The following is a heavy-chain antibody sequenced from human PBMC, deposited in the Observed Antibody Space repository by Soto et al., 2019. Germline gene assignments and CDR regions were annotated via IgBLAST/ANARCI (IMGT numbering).Heavy chain of an antibody. J-gene: IGHJ4*02. CDR2: IYSGGST. D-gene: IGHD2-2*01. V-gene: IGHV3-53*01. Sequence: GGSLRLSCAASGFTVSSNYMSWVRQAPGKGLEWVSVIYSGGSTYYADSVKGRFTISRDNSKNTLYLQMNSLTAADAAVYYCASCVSTACYPPWGLQFFDLWGQGSLVTVSS. CDR1: GFTVSSNY. CDR3: ASCVSTACYPPWGLQFFDL.